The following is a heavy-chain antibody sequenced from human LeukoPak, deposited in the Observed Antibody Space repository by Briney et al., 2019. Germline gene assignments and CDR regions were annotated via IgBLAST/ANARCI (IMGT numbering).Heavy chain of an antibody. CDR2: VNANSGVT. CDR3: ARDPPEAAMGIDY. D-gene: IGHD2-2*01. Sequence: ASVKVSCKASGYTFTGYYMHWVRQAPGQGLECMGWVNANSGVTKYAQKFQGRVTMTRDTSTGTAYMELSSLTTDDTAVYYCARDPPEAAMGIDYWGQGTLVTVSS. V-gene: IGHV1-2*02. J-gene: IGHJ4*02. CDR1: GYTFTGYY.